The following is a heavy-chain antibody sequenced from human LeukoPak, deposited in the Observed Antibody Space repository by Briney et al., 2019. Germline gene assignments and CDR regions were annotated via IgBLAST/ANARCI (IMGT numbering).Heavy chain of an antibody. D-gene: IGHD3-22*01. V-gene: IGHV4-59*08. CDR3: ARHAYPYYYDSSGYSYRLYYFDY. J-gene: IGHJ4*02. CDR2: IYYSGST. Sequence: SETLSLTCTVSGDSISSYSWSWIRQPPGKGLEWIGYIYYSGSTNYNPSLKSRVTISVDTSKNQFPLKLSSVTAADTAVYYCARHAYPYYYDSSGYSYRLYYFDYWGQGTLVTVSS. CDR1: GDSISSYS.